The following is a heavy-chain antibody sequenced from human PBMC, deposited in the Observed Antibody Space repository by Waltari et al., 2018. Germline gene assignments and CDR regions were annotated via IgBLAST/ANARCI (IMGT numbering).Heavy chain of an antibody. Sequence: QIQLVQSGAEVKQPGASVKVSCKASGYTFTAFAITWVRQAPGHGLEWMGWITSYNGNTNYAQKLQGRVTMTTDTSTSTAYMELRSLRADDTAVYYCARGVATPNHWGQGTLVTVSS. CDR2: ITSYNGNT. V-gene: IGHV1-18*01. CDR3: ARGVATPNH. D-gene: IGHD5-12*01. CDR1: GYTFTAFA. J-gene: IGHJ5*02.